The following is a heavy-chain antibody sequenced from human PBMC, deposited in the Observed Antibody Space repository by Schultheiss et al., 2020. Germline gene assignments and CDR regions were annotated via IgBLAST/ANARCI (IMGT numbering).Heavy chain of an antibody. V-gene: IGHV3-7*04. CDR3: ARGVKSCSGGSCSYYAMDV. Sequence: GGSLRLSCAASGFTFSSYCMSWVRQAPGKGLEWVANIKQDGSEKYYVDSVKGRFTISRDNAKNSLYLQLNSLRAEDTAVYYCARGVKSCSGGSCSYYAMDVWGQGTTVTVSS. J-gene: IGHJ6*02. CDR1: GFTFSSYC. D-gene: IGHD2-15*01. CDR2: IKQDGSEK.